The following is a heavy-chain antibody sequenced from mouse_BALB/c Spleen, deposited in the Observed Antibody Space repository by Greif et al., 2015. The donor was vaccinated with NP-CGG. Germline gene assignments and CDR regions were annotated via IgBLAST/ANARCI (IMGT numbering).Heavy chain of an antibody. CDR3: ARGHYYGSSRYFDV. D-gene: IGHD1-1*01. CDR1: GFTFSSYA. J-gene: IGHJ1*01. Sequence: DVMLVESGGGLVKPGGSLKLSCAAYGFTFSSYAMSWVRQSPEKRLEWVAEISSGGSYTYYPDTVTGRFTISRDNAKNTLYLEMSSLRSEDTAMYYCARGHYYGSSRYFDVWGAGTTVTVSS. CDR2: ISSGGSYT. V-gene: IGHV5-9-4*01.